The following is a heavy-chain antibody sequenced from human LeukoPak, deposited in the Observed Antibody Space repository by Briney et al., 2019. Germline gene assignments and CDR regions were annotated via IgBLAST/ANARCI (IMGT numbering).Heavy chain of an antibody. Sequence: ASVKVSCKASGYTFTGYYMHWVRQAPGQGLEWMGWINPNSSGTNYAQKFQGRVTMTRDTSISTAYMELSRLRSDDTAVYYCARALGTAMVSGIGDYWGQGTLVTVSS. CDR3: ARALGTAMVSGIGDY. D-gene: IGHD5-18*01. V-gene: IGHV1-2*02. CDR2: INPNSSGT. CDR1: GYTFTGYY. J-gene: IGHJ4*02.